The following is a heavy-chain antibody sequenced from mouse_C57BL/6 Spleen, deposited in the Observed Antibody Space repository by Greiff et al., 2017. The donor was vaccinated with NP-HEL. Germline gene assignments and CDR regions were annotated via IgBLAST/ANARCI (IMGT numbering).Heavy chain of an antibody. J-gene: IGHJ1*03. CDR3: ARCVYWYFDV. V-gene: IGHV5-17*01. Sequence: EVHLVESGGGLVKPGGSLKLSCAASGFTFSDYGMHWVRQAPEKGLEWVAYISSGSSTIYYADTVKGRFTISRDNAKNTLFLQMTSLRSEDTAMYYCARCVYWYFDVWGTGTTVTVSS. CDR1: GFTFSDYG. CDR2: ISSGSSTI.